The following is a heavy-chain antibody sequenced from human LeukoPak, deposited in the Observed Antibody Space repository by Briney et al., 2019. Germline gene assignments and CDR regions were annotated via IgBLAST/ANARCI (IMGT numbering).Heavy chain of an antibody. CDR1: GFTFSSYS. CDR2: IKSKTDGGTT. Sequence: GGSLRLSCAASGFTFSSYSMNWVRQAPGKGLEWVGRIKSKTDGGTTDYAAPVKGRFTISRDDSKNTLYLQMNSLKTEDTAVYYCTTVNSGSYSQYYYYYYMDVWGKGTTVTVSS. V-gene: IGHV3-15*01. D-gene: IGHD1-26*01. CDR3: TTVNSGSYSQYYYYYYMDV. J-gene: IGHJ6*03.